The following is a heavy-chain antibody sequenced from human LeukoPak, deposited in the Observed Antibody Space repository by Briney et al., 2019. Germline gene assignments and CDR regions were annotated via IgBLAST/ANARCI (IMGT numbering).Heavy chain of an antibody. CDR1: GYTFSSYG. CDR3: ARDRSSSDY. Sequence: ASVKVSCKASGYTFSSYGISWVRQAPGQGLERMGWISAYNGNTNYVQKFQGRVTMTTDTSTSTVYMELRSLRSDDTAVYFCARDRSSSDYWGQGTLVTVSS. D-gene: IGHD6-6*01. J-gene: IGHJ4*02. V-gene: IGHV1-18*01. CDR2: ISAYNGNT.